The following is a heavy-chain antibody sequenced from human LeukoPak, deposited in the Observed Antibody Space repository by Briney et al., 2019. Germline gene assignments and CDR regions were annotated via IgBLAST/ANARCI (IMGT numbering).Heavy chain of an antibody. J-gene: IGHJ5*02. D-gene: IGHD3-9*01. CDR3: ARGRTRYFDWLGTRNWFDP. V-gene: IGHV4-34*01. CDR2: INHSGST. Sequence: PSETLSLTCTVSGGSISSCYWSWIRQPPGKGLEWIGEINHSGSTNYNPSLKSRVTISVDTSKNQFSLKLSSVTAADTAVYYCARGRTRYFDWLGTRNWFDPWGQGTLVTVSS. CDR1: GGSISSCY.